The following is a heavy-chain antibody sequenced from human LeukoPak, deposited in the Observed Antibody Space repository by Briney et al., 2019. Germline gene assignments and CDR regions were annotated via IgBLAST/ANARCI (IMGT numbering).Heavy chain of an antibody. D-gene: IGHD3-9*01. V-gene: IGHV3-7*01. CDR2: IKQDGSEK. J-gene: IGHJ4*02. CDR3: ARYGRYFDWLLWGFDY. Sequence: GGSLRLSCAASGFTFSSYWMSWVRQAPGKGLEGVANIKQDGSEKYYVDSVKGRFTISRDNAKNSLYLQMNSLRAEDTAVYYCARYGRYFDWLLWGFDYWGQGTLVTVSS. CDR1: GFTFSSYW.